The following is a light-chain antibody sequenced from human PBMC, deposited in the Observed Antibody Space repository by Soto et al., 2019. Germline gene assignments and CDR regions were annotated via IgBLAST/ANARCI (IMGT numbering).Light chain of an antibody. CDR3: QEYNTNSRT. CDR2: KTS. CDR1: ESFYSW. Sequence: IQMTQSPSTLSASVGDTVTITCRASESFYSWLTWYKQIPGKAPQLLIYKTSTLEGGVPSRFSGSGSGAEYTLTISSLQPDDFSTYYSQEYNTNSRTFGQGTRV. V-gene: IGKV1-5*03. J-gene: IGKJ1*01.